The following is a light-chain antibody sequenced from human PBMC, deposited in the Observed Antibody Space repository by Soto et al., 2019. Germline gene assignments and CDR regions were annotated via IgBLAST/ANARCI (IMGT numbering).Light chain of an antibody. V-gene: IGLV2-8*01. J-gene: IGLJ2*01. CDR2: EVS. CDR1: SSDVGGYNY. CDR3: SSYAGSNNL. Sequence: QSALTQPPSASGSPGQSVTISCTGTSSDVGGYNYVSWYQQHPGKAPKLMIYEVSKRPSGVPDRFSGSKSGNTASLTVSGLQAEDEADYYFSSYAGSNNLFGGGTKVTVL.